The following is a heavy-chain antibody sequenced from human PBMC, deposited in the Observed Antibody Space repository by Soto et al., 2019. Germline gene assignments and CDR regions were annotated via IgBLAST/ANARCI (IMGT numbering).Heavy chain of an antibody. CDR1: GFTFSSYA. CDR3: ARAGNRWDPIDRPHY. J-gene: IGHJ4*02. D-gene: IGHD3-10*01. CDR2: ISYDGSNK. Sequence: QVQLVESGGGVVQPGRSLRLSCAASGFTFSSYAMHWVRQAPGKGLEWVAVISYDGSNKYYADSVKGRFTISRDNSKNTLYLQMNSLRAEDTAVYYCARAGNRWDPIDRPHYWGQGTLVTVSS. V-gene: IGHV3-30-3*01.